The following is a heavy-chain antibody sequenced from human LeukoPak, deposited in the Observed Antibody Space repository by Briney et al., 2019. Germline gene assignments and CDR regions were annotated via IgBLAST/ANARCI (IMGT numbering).Heavy chain of an antibody. CDR2: IYYSGST. CDR1: GGSITSGDYY. Sequence: SQTLSLTCTVSGGSITSGDYYWSWIRQHPGKGLEWIGYIYYSGSTYYNPSLKSRVTISVDASKNQFSLKLSSVTAADTAVYYCARAKYSNLSYYYYGMDVWGQGTTVTVSS. CDR3: ARAKYSNLSYYYYGMDV. V-gene: IGHV4-31*03. J-gene: IGHJ6*02. D-gene: IGHD6-6*01.